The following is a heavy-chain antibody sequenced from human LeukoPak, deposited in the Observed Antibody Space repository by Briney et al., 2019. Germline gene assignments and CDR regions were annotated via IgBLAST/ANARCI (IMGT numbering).Heavy chain of an antibody. CDR1: GFTFSSYA. V-gene: IGHV3-53*01. CDR2: IYTGGGR. CDR3: ARGIDY. Sequence: GGSLRLSCAASGFTFSSYAMSWVRQAPGKELEWVSVIYTGGGRYYADSVRGRFTISRDTSKNMVFLQMNSLRVEDTAVYYCARGIDYWGRGTLVTVS. J-gene: IGHJ4*02.